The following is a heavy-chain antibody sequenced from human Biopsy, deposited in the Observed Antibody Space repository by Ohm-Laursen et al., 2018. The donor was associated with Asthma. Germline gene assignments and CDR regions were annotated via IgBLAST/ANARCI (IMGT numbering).Heavy chain of an antibody. Sequence: LSLTCAASGFTFGDYCMSWVRQAPGKGLEWVSYISSSSSTIYYADSVKGRFTISRDNAKNSLYLQMNSLRDEDTAVYYCASQSSGPDFWSGYYYFDYWGQGTLVTVSS. D-gene: IGHD3-3*01. CDR3: ASQSSGPDFWSGYYYFDY. J-gene: IGHJ4*02. CDR1: GFTFGDYC. CDR2: ISSSSSTI. V-gene: IGHV3-48*02.